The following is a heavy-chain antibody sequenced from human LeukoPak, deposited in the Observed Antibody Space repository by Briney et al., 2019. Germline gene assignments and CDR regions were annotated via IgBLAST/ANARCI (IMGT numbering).Heavy chain of an antibody. D-gene: IGHD3-3*01. Sequence: QPGGSLRLSCIASGFTFSNYWMSWVRQAPGKGLEWVANIKHDGSETYYVDSVRGRFTISRDNAKNSLYLQMNSLRAEDTAVYYCARLREITIFGVVTKSTSYFDYWGQGTLVTVSS. CDR2: IKHDGSET. CDR3: ARLREITIFGVVTKSTSYFDY. J-gene: IGHJ4*02. V-gene: IGHV3-7*01. CDR1: GFTFSNYW.